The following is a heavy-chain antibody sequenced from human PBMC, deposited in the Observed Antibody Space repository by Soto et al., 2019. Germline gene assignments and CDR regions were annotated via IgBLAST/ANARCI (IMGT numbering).Heavy chain of an antibody. D-gene: IGHD3-3*01. J-gene: IGHJ4*02. Sequence: QITLKESGPTLVKPTQTLTLTCTFSGFSLTTRGVGVGWIRQPPGQALEWLALIYWDDEERYSPSLKTRLTITKDTSKNQVVLTMTNLDPVDTATYYCVRNTFDYWGQGILVSVSS. CDR2: IYWDDEE. CDR1: GFSLTTRGVG. CDR3: VRNTFDY. V-gene: IGHV2-5*02.